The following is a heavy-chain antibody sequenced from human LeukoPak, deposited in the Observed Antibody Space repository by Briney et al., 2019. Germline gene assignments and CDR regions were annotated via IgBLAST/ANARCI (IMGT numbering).Heavy chain of an antibody. CDR2: MNPNSGNT. CDR1: GYTFTSYD. Sequence: ASVKVSCKASGYTFTSYDINWVRQATGQGLEWMGWMNPNSGNTGYAQKFQGRVTMTRNTSISTAYMELSRLRSDDTAVYYCAREAYSGSYYFDYWGQGTLVTVSS. J-gene: IGHJ4*02. CDR3: AREAYSGSYYFDY. V-gene: IGHV1-8*01. D-gene: IGHD5-12*01.